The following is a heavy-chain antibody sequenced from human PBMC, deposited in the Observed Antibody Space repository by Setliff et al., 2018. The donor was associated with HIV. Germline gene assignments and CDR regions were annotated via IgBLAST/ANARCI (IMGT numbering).Heavy chain of an antibody. CDR3: ARGLGCSGGSCYHQRLYYMDV. Sequence: KTSETLSLTCAVYGGSFSGYYWSWIRQPPGKGLEWIGEINHSGSTNYNPSLKSRVTISVDTSKNQFSLKLSSVTAADTAVYYCARGLGCSGGSCYHQRLYYMDVWGKGTTVTVSS. CDR1: GGSFSGYY. J-gene: IGHJ6*03. D-gene: IGHD2-15*01. CDR2: INHSGST. V-gene: IGHV4-34*01.